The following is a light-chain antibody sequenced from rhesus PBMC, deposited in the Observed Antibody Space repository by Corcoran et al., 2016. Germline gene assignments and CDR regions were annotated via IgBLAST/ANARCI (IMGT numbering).Light chain of an antibody. CDR2: KAS. Sequence: DIQMTQSPSSLSASVGDTVTITCRASQSISSWLDWYQQKPGKAPKLLIYKASSVQSGVPSRFSGSGSGTDFTLTISSLQPEDFATYYCLQYSSSPYSFGQGTKVEIK. J-gene: IGKJ2*01. CDR3: LQYSSSPYS. CDR1: QSISSW. V-gene: IGKV1-22*01.